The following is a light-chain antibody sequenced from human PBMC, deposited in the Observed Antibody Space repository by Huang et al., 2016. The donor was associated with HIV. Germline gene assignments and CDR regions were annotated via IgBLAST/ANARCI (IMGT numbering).Light chain of an antibody. CDR2: AAT. CDR3: QESHTSPRIS. CDR1: QNIGNF. V-gene: IGKV1-39*01. Sequence: DIQMTQSPSSLSASVGDRVTITCRASQNIGNFLNWYQQKPGTAPQVLIYAATTLQVGVQSRFSGSGSGTVFTLTISSLQPEDLATSYCQESHTSPRISFGGGTKLDIK. J-gene: IGKJ4*01.